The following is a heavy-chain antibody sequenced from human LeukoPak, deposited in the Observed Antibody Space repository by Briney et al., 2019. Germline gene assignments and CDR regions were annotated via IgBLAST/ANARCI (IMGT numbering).Heavy chain of an antibody. CDR1: GLTFRRFG. CDR2: LSYDGSDK. Sequence: GRSLRLSCAASGLTFRRFGMHWVRQAPGKGLEGVAVLSYDGSDKYYGGSVKGRFIISRDNSKNTLYLQMNSLRAEDTAIYFCAKSADEFGDYEEVGSPYYWGQGTLVTVSS. J-gene: IGHJ4*02. CDR3: AKSADEFGDYEEVGSPYY. V-gene: IGHV3-30*18. D-gene: IGHD4-17*01.